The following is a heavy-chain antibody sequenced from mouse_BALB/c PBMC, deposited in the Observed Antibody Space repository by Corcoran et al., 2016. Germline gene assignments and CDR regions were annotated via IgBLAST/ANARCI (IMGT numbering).Heavy chain of an antibody. V-gene: IGHV4-1*02. CDR3: ARLHYYGLCAY. Sequence: EVKLLESGGGLVQPGGSLKLSFAASGFDFSRYWLRWVRQAPRKGLEWIGEINPDSSTINYTPSLKDKFIISRDNAKNTLYLQRSKVGAEDTALYYCARLHYYGLCAYWGQGTLVTVSA. J-gene: IGHJ3*01. D-gene: IGHD1-1*01. CDR1: GFDFSRYW. CDR2: INPDSSTI.